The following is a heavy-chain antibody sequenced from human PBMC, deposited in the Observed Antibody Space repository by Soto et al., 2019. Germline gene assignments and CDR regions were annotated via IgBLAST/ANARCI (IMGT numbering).Heavy chain of an antibody. D-gene: IGHD3-10*01. J-gene: IGHJ6*02. CDR2: ISYDGSNK. V-gene: IGHV3-30*18. Sequence: QVQLVESGGGVVQPGRSLRLSCAASGFTFSSYGMHWVRQAPGKGLEWVAVISYDGSNKYYADSVKGRFTISRDNSKNTLYLQMNSLRAGDTAVYYCAKDQLRGVRGVITYYYGMDVWGQGTTVTVSS. CDR3: AKDQLRGVRGVITYYYGMDV. CDR1: GFTFSSYG.